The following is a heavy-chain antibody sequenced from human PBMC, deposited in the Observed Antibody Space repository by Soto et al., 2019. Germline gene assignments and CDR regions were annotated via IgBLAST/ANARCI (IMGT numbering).Heavy chain of an antibody. D-gene: IGHD3-3*01. CDR3: ARSVNGVFGVVIPPDY. Sequence: SETLSLTCTVSGGSISSYYWSWIRQPPGKGLEWIGYIYYSGSTNYNPSLKSRVTISVDTSKNQFSLKLSSVTAADTAVYYCARSVNGVFGVVIPPDYWGQGTLVTVSS. J-gene: IGHJ4*02. CDR1: GGSISSYY. V-gene: IGHV4-59*01. CDR2: IYYSGST.